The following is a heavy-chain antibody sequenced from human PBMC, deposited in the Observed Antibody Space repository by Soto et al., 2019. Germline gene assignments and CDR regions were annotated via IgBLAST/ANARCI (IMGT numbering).Heavy chain of an antibody. CDR3: TTVAYCGGDCFDY. D-gene: IGHD2-21*01. CDR2: IKSKTDGGTT. V-gene: IGHV3-15*01. Sequence: GGSLRLSCAASGFTFSNAWMSWVRQAPGKGLEWVGRIKSKTDGGTTDYAAPVKGRFTISRDDSKNTLYLQMNSLKTEDTAVYYCTTVAYCGGDCFDYWGQGTLVTVSS. CDR1: GFTFSNAW. J-gene: IGHJ4*02.